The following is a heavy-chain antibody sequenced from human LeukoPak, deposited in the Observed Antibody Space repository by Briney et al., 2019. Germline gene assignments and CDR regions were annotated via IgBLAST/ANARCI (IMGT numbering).Heavy chain of an antibody. CDR1: GVSFSGYY. CDR3: ARRPYYYDSSGHSYFDY. D-gene: IGHD3-22*01. CDR2: INHSGST. Sequence: SETLSLTCAVYGVSFSGYYWSWIRQPPGKGLEWIGEINHSGSTNYNPTLKSRVTISVDTSKNQFSLKLSSVTAADTAVYYCARRPYYYDSSGHSYFDYWGQGTLVTVSS. V-gene: IGHV4-34*01. J-gene: IGHJ4*02.